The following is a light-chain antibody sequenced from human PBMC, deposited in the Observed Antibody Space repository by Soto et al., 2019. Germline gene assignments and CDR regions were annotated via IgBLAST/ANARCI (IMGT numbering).Light chain of an antibody. CDR2: NNN. CDR3: QSYDSSLSGSV. J-gene: IGLJ3*02. CDR1: ISNIGAGYD. V-gene: IGLV1-40*01. Sequence: QSVLTQPPSVSGAQGQRVTISCTGSISNIGAGYDVHGYQQLPVTAPKLLIYNNNNRPSGVPDRFSGSKSGTSASLDITGLQAEDEADYYCQSYDSSLSGSVFGGGTKLTVL.